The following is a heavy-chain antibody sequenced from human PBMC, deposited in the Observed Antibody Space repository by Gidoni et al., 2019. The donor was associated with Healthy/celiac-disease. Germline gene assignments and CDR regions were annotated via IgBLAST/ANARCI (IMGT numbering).Heavy chain of an antibody. CDR2: IYPGDSDT. Sequence: EVQLVQSGAEVTKPGESLKISCKGSGYSFTSSWIGWVRQMPGKGLEWMGIIYPGDSDTRYSPSFQGQVTISADKSISTAYLQWSSLKASDTAMYYCARPRSYYYDSSGHAFDIWGQGTMVTVSS. V-gene: IGHV5-51*03. D-gene: IGHD3-22*01. CDR1: GYSFTSSW. J-gene: IGHJ3*02. CDR3: ARPRSYYYDSSGHAFDI.